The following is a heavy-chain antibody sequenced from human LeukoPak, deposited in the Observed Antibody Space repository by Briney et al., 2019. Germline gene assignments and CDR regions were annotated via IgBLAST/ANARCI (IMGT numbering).Heavy chain of an antibody. CDR3: AKGPKLGDGFHCDS. CDR1: GFTFSSYA. CDR2: ISGSGGNT. Sequence: GGSLRLSCAASGFTFSSYAMSWVRQAPGKGQEWVSAISGSGGNTYYAGSVKGRFTISRDISMNKLYLQMNTLRVEDAAVYYCAKGPKLGDGFHCDSWGQGTLVTVSS. D-gene: IGHD5-24*01. J-gene: IGHJ4*02. V-gene: IGHV3-23*01.